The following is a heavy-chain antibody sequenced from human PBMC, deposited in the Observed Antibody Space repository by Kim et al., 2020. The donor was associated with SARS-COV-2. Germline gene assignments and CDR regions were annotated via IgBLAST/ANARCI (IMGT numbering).Heavy chain of an antibody. J-gene: IGHJ4*02. CDR3: APSGDIVVVPAAIQGY. CDR2: ISGSGGST. V-gene: IGHV3-23*01. D-gene: IGHD2-2*01. Sequence: GGSLRLSCAASGFTFSSYAMSWVRQAPGKGLEWVSAISGSGGSTYYADSVKGRFTISRDNSKNTLYLQMNSLRAEDTAVYYCAPSGDIVVVPAAIQGYWGQGTLVTVSS. CDR1: GFTFSSYA.